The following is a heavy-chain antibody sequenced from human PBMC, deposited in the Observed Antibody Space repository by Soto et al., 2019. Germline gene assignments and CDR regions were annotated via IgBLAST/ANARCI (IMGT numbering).Heavy chain of an antibody. CDR1: GYTLTELS. CDR2: FDPEDGET. V-gene: IGHV1-24*01. D-gene: IGHD3-3*01. J-gene: IGHJ4*02. CDR3: ARGRSTPADYDFWSGYSIPFDY. Sequence: GASVKVSCKVSGYTLTELSMHWVRQAPGKGLEWMGGFDPEDGETNYAQKFQGRVTMTRDTSISTAYMELSRLRSDDTAVYYCARGRSTPADYDFWSGYSIPFDYWGQGTLVTVSS.